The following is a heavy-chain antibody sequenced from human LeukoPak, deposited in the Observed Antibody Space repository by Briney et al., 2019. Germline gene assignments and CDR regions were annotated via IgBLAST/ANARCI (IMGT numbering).Heavy chain of an antibody. CDR3: ARRPYYYDSSGYYADYYYFMDV. J-gene: IGHJ6*03. D-gene: IGHD3-22*01. Sequence: RASVKVSCKASGYTFTTYDISWVRQATGQGLEWMGWMNPNSGDTDYAQKFQGRVTMTRNTSISTAYMELSSLRSEDTAVYYRARRPYYYDSSGYYADYYYFMDVWGKGTTVTVSS. CDR2: MNPNSGDT. CDR1: GYTFTTYD. V-gene: IGHV1-8*01.